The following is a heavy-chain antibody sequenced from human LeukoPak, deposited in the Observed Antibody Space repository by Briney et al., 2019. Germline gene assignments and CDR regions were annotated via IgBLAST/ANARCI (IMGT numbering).Heavy chain of an antibody. CDR2: IVVGSGNT. CDR3: AADLSSQWELRD. D-gene: IGHD1-26*01. CDR1: GFTFTSSA. Sequence: SVNVSCKASGFTFTSSAVQWVRQARGQRLEWIGWIVVGSGNTNYAQKFQERVTVTRDMSTSTAYMELSSLRSEDTAVYYCAADLSSQWELRDWGQGTLVTVSS. J-gene: IGHJ4*02. V-gene: IGHV1-58*01.